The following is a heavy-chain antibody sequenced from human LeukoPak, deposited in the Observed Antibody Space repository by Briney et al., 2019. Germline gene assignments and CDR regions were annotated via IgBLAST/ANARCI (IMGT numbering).Heavy chain of an antibody. V-gene: IGHV1-3*01. CDR2: IDGGNGDT. CDR1: GYTFGEYA. J-gene: IGHJ4*02. Sequence: ASVKVSCRTSGYTFGEYAIHWVRQAPGQRFEWMGWIDGGNGDTRLSQKFQDRVSFTRDTFATTAYMELTSQRSEDTAVYYCARDQSRDIRVDFDYWGQGTLVTVSS. CDR3: ARDQSRDIRVDFDY. D-gene: IGHD2-15*01.